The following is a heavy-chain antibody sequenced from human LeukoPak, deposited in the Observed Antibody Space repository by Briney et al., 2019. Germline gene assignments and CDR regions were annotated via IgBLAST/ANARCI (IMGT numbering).Heavy chain of an antibody. D-gene: IGHD3-22*01. CDR3: ASYDSSGLNWFDP. J-gene: IGHJ5*02. V-gene: IGHV3-66*02. CDR2: IYSGGST. CDR1: GFTVCSNY. Sequence: GVSLTLSCAASGFTVCSNYMIWVPQAPGKGLEWVSVIYSGGSTYYEDSVKSRFTISRENSKNTLYLQMNSLRAEDTAVYYCASYDSSGLNWFDPWGQGTLVTVSS.